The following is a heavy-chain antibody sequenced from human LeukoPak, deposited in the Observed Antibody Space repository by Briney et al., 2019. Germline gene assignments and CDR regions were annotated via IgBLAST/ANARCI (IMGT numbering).Heavy chain of an antibody. CDR2: IIPIFGTA. D-gene: IGHD2-21*01. CDR1: GGTFSSYA. J-gene: IGHJ6*02. CDR3: AKTGDYYYYGMDV. V-gene: IGHV1-69*13. Sequence: SVKVSCKASGGTFSSYAISWVRQAPGQGLEWMGGIIPIFGTANYAQKFQGRVTITADESMSTAYMELSSLRAEDTAVYYCAKTGDYYYYGMDVWGQGTTVTVSS.